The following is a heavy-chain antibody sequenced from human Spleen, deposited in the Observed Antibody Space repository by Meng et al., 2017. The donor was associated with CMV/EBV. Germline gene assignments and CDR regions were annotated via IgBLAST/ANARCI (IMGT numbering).Heavy chain of an antibody. CDR3: ARYRRNYDSSGYYYSYFDY. J-gene: IGHJ4*02. V-gene: IGHV4-34*10. CDR1: GGSFSGYY. D-gene: IGHD3-22*01. Sequence: SETLSLTCAVYGGSFSGYYWNWIRQPPGKGLEWIGEINHSGSPNYNPSLKSRVTISVDTSKNQFSLKLSSVTAADTAVYYCARYRRNYDSSGYYYSYFDYWGQGTLVTVSS. CDR2: INHSGSP.